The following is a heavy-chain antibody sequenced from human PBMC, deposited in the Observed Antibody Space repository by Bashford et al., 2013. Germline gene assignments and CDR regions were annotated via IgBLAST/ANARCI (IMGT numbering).Heavy chain of an antibody. D-gene: IGHD4-17*01. J-gene: IGHJ3*02. CDR3: AKDRDDYGDPDAFNI. CDR2: IKSKTDGGTT. Sequence: VRQAPGKGLEWVGRIKSKTDGGTTDYAAPVKGRFTISRDNSKYTLYLQMNSLRADDTAVYYCAKDRDDYGDPDAFNIWGQGTMVTVSS. V-gene: IGHV3-15*01.